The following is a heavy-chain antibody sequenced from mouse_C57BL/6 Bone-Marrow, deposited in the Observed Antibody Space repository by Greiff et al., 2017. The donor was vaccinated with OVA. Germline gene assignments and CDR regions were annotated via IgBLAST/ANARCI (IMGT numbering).Heavy chain of an antibody. D-gene: IGHD2-10*01. CDR3: ASRGVGPYYYYFDY. CDR1: GFTFSSYT. J-gene: IGHJ2*01. V-gene: IGHV5-9*01. Sequence: EVQLVESGGGLVKPGGSLKLSCAASGFTFSSYTMSWVRQTPEKRLEWVATISGGGGNTYYPDSVKGRFTISRDNAKNTLYLQMSSLRSEDTALYYCASRGVGPYYYYFDYWGQGTTLTVSS. CDR2: ISGGGGNT.